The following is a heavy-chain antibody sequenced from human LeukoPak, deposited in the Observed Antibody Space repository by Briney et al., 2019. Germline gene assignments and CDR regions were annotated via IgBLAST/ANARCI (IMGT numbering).Heavy chain of an antibody. J-gene: IGHJ4*02. V-gene: IGHV3-21*01. CDR3: VRGSYGAYDY. Sequence: GGSLRLSCAASGFNFNTYTMNWVRQAPGKGLVWVSSISSDSSYIYYADAVHGRFTVSRDNTKYSLYLQMNSLRAEDTAVYYCVRGSYGAYDYWGQGSLVTVSS. CDR2: ISSDSSYI. CDR1: GFNFNTYT. D-gene: IGHD4-17*01.